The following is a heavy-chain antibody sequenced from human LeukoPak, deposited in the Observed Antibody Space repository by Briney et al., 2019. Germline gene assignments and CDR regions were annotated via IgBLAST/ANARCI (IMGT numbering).Heavy chain of an antibody. Sequence: ASVKVSCKASGYTFTGYYMHWVRQAPGQGLEWMGWINPNSSGTNYTQKFQGRVTMTRDTSISTAYMELSRLRSDDTAVYYCARDSFPGRYYEGAFDIWGQGTMVTVSS. D-gene: IGHD3-22*01. CDR2: INPNSSGT. J-gene: IGHJ3*02. V-gene: IGHV1-2*02. CDR1: GYTFTGYY. CDR3: ARDSFPGRYYEGAFDI.